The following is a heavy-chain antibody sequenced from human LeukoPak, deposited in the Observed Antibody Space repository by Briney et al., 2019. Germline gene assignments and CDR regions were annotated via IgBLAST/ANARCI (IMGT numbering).Heavy chain of an antibody. V-gene: IGHV4-30-4*01. Sequence: SETLSLTCTVSGGSISSGDYYWSWIRQPPGKGLEWIGYIYYSGSTNYNPSLKSRVTISVDTSKNQFSLKLSSVTAADTAVYYCARIDRGYYYDAFDIGGQGTMVTVSS. CDR2: IYYSGST. J-gene: IGHJ3*02. D-gene: IGHD3-22*01. CDR1: GGSISSGDYY. CDR3: ARIDRGYYYDAFDI.